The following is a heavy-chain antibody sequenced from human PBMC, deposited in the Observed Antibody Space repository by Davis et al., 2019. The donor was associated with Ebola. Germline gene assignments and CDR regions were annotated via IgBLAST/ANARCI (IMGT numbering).Heavy chain of an antibody. D-gene: IGHD3-22*01. V-gene: IGHV1-8*01. J-gene: IGHJ3*01. CDR1: GYVFTSYD. Sequence: AALVKVSCKASGYVFTSYDINWVRQATGQGLEWMGWMNPNSGNTGYARKFQDRVTMTRDTSMNTAYMELSSLRSEDKAVYYCARRRWSSSGCIFSWGQGTMVTVSS. CDR3: ARRRWSSSGCIFS. CDR2: MNPNSGNT.